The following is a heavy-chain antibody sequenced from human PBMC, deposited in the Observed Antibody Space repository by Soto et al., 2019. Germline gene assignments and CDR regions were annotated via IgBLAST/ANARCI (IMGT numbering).Heavy chain of an antibody. CDR1: GFTFSSYA. V-gene: IGHV3-23*01. Sequence: GGSLRLSCAASGFTFSSYAMRWVRQAPGKGLEWVSAISGSGGSTYYADSVKGRFTISRDSSENTLYLQMSSLRAEDTAVYYCAKGGRQWLVTSDFNYWGQGALVTVSS. D-gene: IGHD6-19*01. CDR2: ISGSGGST. J-gene: IGHJ4*02. CDR3: AKGGRQWLVTSDFNY.